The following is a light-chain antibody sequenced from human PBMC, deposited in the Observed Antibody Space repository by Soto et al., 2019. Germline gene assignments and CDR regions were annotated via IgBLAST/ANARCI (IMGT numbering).Light chain of an antibody. CDR1: QSVSTK. V-gene: IGKV3D-15*01. J-gene: IGKJ5*01. CDR3: QQYDDWPPIT. CDR2: GAS. Sequence: ETVMTQSPATLSVSPGERATLSCRASQSVSTKLAWYQQKPGQAPRLLIYGASTRATGIPARFSGSGSGTEFTLTVSSLQSEDFAIYYCQQYDDWPPITFGQGTRLEIK.